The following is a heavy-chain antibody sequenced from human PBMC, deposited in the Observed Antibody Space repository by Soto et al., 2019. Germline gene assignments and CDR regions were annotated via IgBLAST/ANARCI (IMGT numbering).Heavy chain of an antibody. CDR3: ARWGSRYCSSTSCYHYYGMDV. D-gene: IGHD2-2*01. CDR1: GYSFTSYW. Sequence: GESLKISCKGSGYSFTSYWIGWVRQMPGKGLEWMGRIDPSDSYTNYSPSFQGHVTISADKSISTAYQQWSSLKASDTAMYYCARWGSRYCSSTSCYHYYGMDVWGQGTTVTVSS. J-gene: IGHJ6*02. V-gene: IGHV5-10-1*01. CDR2: IDPSDSYT.